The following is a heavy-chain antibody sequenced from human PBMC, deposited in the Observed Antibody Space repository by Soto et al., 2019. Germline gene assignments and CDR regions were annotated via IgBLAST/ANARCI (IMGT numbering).Heavy chain of an antibody. D-gene: IGHD6-25*01. J-gene: IGHJ4*02. CDR3: ARWDSDSSPLRSGYFDY. CDR2: IIPIFGTA. Sequence: ASVKVSCKASGGTFNSYAISWVRQAPGQGLEWMGGIIPIFGTANYAQKFQGRVTITADESTSTAYMELSSLRSEDTAVYYCARWDSDSSPLRSGYFDYWGQGTQVTVSS. CDR1: GGTFNSYA. V-gene: IGHV1-69*13.